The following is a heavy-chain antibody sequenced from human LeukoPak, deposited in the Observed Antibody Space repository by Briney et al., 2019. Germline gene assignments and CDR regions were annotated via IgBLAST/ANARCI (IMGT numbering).Heavy chain of an antibody. D-gene: IGHD1-26*01. J-gene: IGHJ4*02. CDR1: GYTFTSYA. V-gene: IGHV1-3*01. Sequence: EASVTVSCKASGYTFTSYAMHWVRQAPGQRLEWMGWINAGNGNTKYSQKFQGRVTITRDTSASTAYMELSSLRSEDTAVYYCARDFGGSYYLNFDYWGQGTLVTVSS. CDR3: ARDFGGSYYLNFDY. CDR2: INAGNGNT.